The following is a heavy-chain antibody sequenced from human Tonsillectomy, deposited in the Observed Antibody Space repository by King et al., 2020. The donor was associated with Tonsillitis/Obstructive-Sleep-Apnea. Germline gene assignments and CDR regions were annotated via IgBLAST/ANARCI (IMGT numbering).Heavy chain of an antibody. CDR3: AGNGSDYDFWSGYPNWFDP. Sequence: QLQESGPGLVKPSETLSLTCTVSGGSISSSSYYWGWIRQPPGKGLEWIGSIYYSGSTYYNPYLKSRVTISVDTSKNQFSLKLSSLTAADTAVYYCAGNGSDYDFWSGYPNWFDPWGQGTLVTVSS. D-gene: IGHD3-3*01. V-gene: IGHV4-39*01. CDR1: GGSISSSSYY. CDR2: IYYSGST. J-gene: IGHJ5*02.